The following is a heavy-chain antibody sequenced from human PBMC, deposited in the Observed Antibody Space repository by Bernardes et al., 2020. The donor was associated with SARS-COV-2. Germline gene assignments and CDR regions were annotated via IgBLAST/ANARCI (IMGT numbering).Heavy chain of an antibody. J-gene: IGHJ6*02. Sequence: ASVKVSCKASGYTFTGYYMHWVRQAPGQGLEWMGWINPNSGGTNYAQKFQGRVTMTRDTSISTAYMELSRLRSDDTAVYYCARVYSSSAGGYYYYYYGMDVWGQGTTVTVSS. V-gene: IGHV1-2*02. CDR2: INPNSGGT. CDR1: GYTFTGYY. D-gene: IGHD6-6*01. CDR3: ARVYSSSAGGYYYYYYGMDV.